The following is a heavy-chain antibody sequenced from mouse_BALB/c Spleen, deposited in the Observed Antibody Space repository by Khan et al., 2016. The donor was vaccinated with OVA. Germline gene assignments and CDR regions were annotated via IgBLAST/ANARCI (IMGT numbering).Heavy chain of an antibody. D-gene: IGHD1-1*01. CDR3: TSGGHGSPLDY. J-gene: IGHJ2*01. CDR1: GYTFTDYN. Sequence: VQLQQSGPELVKPGASVKIPCKASGYTFTDYNMDWVKQSHGKSLEWIGDITPNNGGTIYKQRFKGKATLNVDKSYSTAYMGLRSLTSEDTAVYYCTSGGHGSPLDYWGQGTTLTVSS. V-gene: IGHV1-18*01. CDR2: ITPNNGGT.